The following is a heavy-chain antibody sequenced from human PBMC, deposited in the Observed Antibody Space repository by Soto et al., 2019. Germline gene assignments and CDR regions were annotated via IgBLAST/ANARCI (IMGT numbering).Heavy chain of an antibody. Sequence: QVQLQESGTGLVNPSQTLSLTCTVSGGSISSGGYYWSWIREHPGKGLEWIGYIYYSGSTYYNPSLKSRVTTSVDTFKNQFSLKLSSVTAADTAVYYCERDTSDYGVGIGYWGQGTLVTDSS. CDR3: ERDTSDYGVGIGY. CDR2: IYYSGST. CDR1: GGSISSGGYY. J-gene: IGHJ4*02. V-gene: IGHV4-31*03. D-gene: IGHD4-17*01.